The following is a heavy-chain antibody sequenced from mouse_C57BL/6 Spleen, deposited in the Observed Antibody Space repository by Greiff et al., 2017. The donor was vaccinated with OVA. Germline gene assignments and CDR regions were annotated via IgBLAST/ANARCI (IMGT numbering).Heavy chain of an antibody. CDR2: INPSSGYP. J-gene: IGHJ2*01. CDR1: GYTFTSYT. Sequence: QVQLQQSGAELARPGASVKMSCKASGYTFTSYTMHWVKQRPGQGLEWIGYINPSSGYPKYNQKFKDKATLTADKSSITAYMQLSSLTSEDTAVYYCARDWAITTVVAKDDDWGKGTTLTVSS. D-gene: IGHD1-1*01. CDR3: ARDWAITTVVAKDDD. V-gene: IGHV1-4*01.